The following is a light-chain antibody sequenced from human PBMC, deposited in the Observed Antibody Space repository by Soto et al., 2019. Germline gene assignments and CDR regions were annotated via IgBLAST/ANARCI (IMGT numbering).Light chain of an antibody. V-gene: IGKV1-5*01. J-gene: IGKJ4*01. CDR3: QQYNSLSPVT. Sequence: IQLTQTPSTLSADVGDTVTITFRASRGISKWLAWYQQKPGKAPELLIYDASKLQSGVPSRFSGSGSGTDFILIISSLQPDDFATYYCQQYNSLSPVTFGGGTKVDIK. CDR2: DAS. CDR1: RGISKW.